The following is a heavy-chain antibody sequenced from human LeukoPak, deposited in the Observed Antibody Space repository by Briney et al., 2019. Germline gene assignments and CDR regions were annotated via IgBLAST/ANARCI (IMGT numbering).Heavy chain of an antibody. V-gene: IGHV4-34*01. Sequence: SETLSLTCAVYGGSFTGYYWSWVRQPPGKGLEWIGEINHSGSTNYNPSLKSRVTISVDTSKNQLSLKLSSVTAADTAVYYCARDVPSYGDYENWFDPWGQGTLVTVSS. CDR2: INHSGST. D-gene: IGHD4-17*01. CDR3: ARDVPSYGDYENWFDP. CDR1: GGSFTGYY. J-gene: IGHJ5*02.